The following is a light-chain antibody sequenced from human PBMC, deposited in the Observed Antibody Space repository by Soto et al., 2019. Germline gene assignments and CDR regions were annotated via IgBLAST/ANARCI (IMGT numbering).Light chain of an antibody. V-gene: IGLV2-14*03. CDR2: DVS. CDR3: SSYTSISNYV. CDR1: SSDVGGYDF. Sequence: QSVLTQPASVSGSPGQSITISCTGTSSDVGGYDFVSWYQHHPGKAPRLMIYDVSHRPSGVSDRFSASKSGNTASLTISGLLAEDEADYYCSSYTSISNYVFGNGTKVTV. J-gene: IGLJ1*01.